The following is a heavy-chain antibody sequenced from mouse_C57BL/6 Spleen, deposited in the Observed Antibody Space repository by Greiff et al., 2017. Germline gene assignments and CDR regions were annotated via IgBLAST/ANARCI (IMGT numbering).Heavy chain of an antibody. V-gene: IGHV5-4*03. CDR2: ISDGCSYT. CDR3: ARAPARDSSGPAWFAY. CDR1: GFTFSSYA. D-gene: IGHD3-2*02. Sequence: EVKLMESGGGLVKPGGSLKLSCAASGFTFSSYAMSWVRQTPEKRLEWVATISDGCSYTYYPDNVKGRFTISRDNAKNNLYLQMSHLKSEDTAMYYCARAPARDSSGPAWFAYWGQGTLVTVSA. J-gene: IGHJ3*01.